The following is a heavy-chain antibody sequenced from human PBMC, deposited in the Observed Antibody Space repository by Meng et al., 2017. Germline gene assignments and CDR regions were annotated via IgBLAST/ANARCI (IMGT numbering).Heavy chain of an antibody. CDR2: INHSGST. CDR3: ARGGVGYGSSTSCARGYYVFDI. Sequence: SETLSLTCAVYGGSFSGYYWNWIRQPPGKGLEWIGEINHSGSTNYNPSLKSRVTISVDTSKNQFSLKLSSVTAADTAVYYCARGGVGYGSSTSCARGYYVFDIWGQGTMVTVSS. J-gene: IGHJ3*02. CDR1: GGSFSGYY. D-gene: IGHD2-2*01. V-gene: IGHV4-34*01.